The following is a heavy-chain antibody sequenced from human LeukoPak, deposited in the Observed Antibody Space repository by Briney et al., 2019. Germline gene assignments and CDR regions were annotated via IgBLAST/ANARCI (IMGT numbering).Heavy chain of an antibody. CDR3: ARVEYYDSSGYYVDY. V-gene: IGHV4-59*01. J-gene: IGHJ4*02. D-gene: IGHD3-22*01. Sequence: SETLSLTCAVYGGSFSGYYWSWIRQPPGKGLEWIGYIYYSGSTNYNPSLKSRVTISVDTSKNQFSLKLSSVTAAGTAVYYCARVEYYDSSGYYVDYWGQGTLVTVSS. CDR2: IYYSGST. CDR1: GGSFSGYY.